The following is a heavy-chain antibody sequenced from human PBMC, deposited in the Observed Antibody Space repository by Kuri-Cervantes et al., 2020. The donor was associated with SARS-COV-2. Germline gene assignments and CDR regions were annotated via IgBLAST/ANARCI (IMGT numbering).Heavy chain of an antibody. V-gene: IGHV3-23*01. CDR3: AKVILNSDSSTLGRFDF. D-gene: IGHD6-13*01. CDR2: ISAGGDTV. Sequence: GESLKISCAASGFSFSGYAMSWVRQAPGKGLERVSAISAGGDTVLYAGSVRGRFTISRDNSKNTLYLQTNSLRAEDTAIYYCAKVILNSDSSTLGRFDFWGLGTLVTVSS. J-gene: IGHJ4*02. CDR1: GFSFSGYA.